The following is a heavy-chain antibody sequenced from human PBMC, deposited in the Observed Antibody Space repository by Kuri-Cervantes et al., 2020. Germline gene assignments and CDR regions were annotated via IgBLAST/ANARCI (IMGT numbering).Heavy chain of an antibody. J-gene: IGHJ4*02. Sequence: GESLKISCAASGFTFSSYSMNWVRQAPGKGLEWVSSISSSSSYIYYADSVKGRFTISRDNAKNSLYLQMNSLRAEDTAVYYCAREGQGHCSSTSCPFDYWGQGTLVTVSS. CDR1: GFTFSSYS. V-gene: IGHV3-21*01. CDR2: ISSSSSYI. D-gene: IGHD2-2*01. CDR3: AREGQGHCSSTSCPFDY.